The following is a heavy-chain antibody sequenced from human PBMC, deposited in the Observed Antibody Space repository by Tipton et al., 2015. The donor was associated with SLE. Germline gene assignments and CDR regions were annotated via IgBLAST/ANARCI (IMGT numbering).Heavy chain of an antibody. D-gene: IGHD3-3*01. Sequence: TLSLTCAVYGDSLNDYFWSWIRQPPGKGLEWIGEIKHGGITNYNPSLKSRFTISVDTSKNQFSLKLSSVTAADTAVYYCARVNDFWSGKGGYFDYWGQGTLVTVSS. CDR2: IKHGGIT. V-gene: IGHV4-34*01. J-gene: IGHJ4*02. CDR1: GDSLNDYF. CDR3: ARVNDFWSGKGGYFDY.